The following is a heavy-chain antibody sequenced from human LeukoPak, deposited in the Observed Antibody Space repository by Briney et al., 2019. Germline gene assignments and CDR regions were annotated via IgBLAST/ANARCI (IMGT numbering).Heavy chain of an antibody. V-gene: IGHV1-69*13. D-gene: IGHD3-10*01. Sequence: SVKVSCKASGGTFSSYAISWVRQAPGQGLEWMGGIIPIFGTANYAQKFQGRVTITADESTSTAYMELSSLRSEDTAVYYCARDPRYGSGWPYFDYWGQGTLATVSS. CDR3: ARDPRYGSGWPYFDY. J-gene: IGHJ4*02. CDR1: GGTFSSYA. CDR2: IIPIFGTA.